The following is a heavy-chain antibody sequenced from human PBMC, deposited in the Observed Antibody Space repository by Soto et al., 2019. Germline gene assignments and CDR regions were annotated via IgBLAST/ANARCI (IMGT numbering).Heavy chain of an antibody. V-gene: IGHV3-64*01. D-gene: IGHD2-2*01. CDR1: GFSFSSYT. CDR3: ARGRTAMVVNDAFDI. J-gene: IGHJ3*02. Sequence: GGSLRLSCGASGFSFSSYTMHWVRQAPGKGLEYVSAISSNGGSTFYANSVKGRFTISRDNSKNTLYLHMGSLRAEDMAVYYCARGRTAMVVNDAFDIWGQGTMVTVSS. CDR2: ISSNGGST.